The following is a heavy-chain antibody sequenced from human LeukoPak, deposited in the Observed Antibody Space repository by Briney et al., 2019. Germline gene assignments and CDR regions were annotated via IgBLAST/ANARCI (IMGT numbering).Heavy chain of an antibody. Sequence: SETLSLTCTVSGDSIRSYYWSWIRQAPRKGLEWIGYRYITGSTNYNPSLTSRVTIAADTPENELSLRLISLTAADTARYYCARHYYDSSAYYYSSKNYFDSWAHESLVTVSS. CDR1: GDSIRSYY. V-gene: IGHV4-4*09. CDR2: RYITGST. CDR3: ARHYYDSSAYYYSSKNYFDS. J-gene: IGHJ4*01. D-gene: IGHD3-22*01.